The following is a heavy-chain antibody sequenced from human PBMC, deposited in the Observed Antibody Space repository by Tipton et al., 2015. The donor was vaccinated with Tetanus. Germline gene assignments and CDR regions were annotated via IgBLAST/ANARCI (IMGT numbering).Heavy chain of an antibody. D-gene: IGHD3-10*01. CDR1: GFDFRSDW. Sequence: SLRLSCAASGFDFRSDWMTWVRQAPGKGLEWVANIKQDGNEKYHVDSVKGRFTISRDNGKNLLYLQMNSLRVEDTAVYYCARDPDSRRTGNHRGFDYWGQGTKVTVSS. V-gene: IGHV3-7*03. CDR2: IKQDGNEK. J-gene: IGHJ4*02. CDR3: ARDPDSRRTGNHRGFDY.